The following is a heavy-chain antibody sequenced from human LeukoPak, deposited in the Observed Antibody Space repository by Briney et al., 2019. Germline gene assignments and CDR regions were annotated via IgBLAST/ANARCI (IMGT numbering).Heavy chain of an antibody. CDR2: INHSGST. J-gene: IGHJ5*01. Sequence: SETLSLTCAVYGGSFSGYYWSWIRQPPGKGLEWIGEINHSGSTNYNPSLKSRVTISVDSPKNQFSLKLSSVTAADTAVYYCARGLGSWYNSWGQGTLVTVSS. CDR1: GGSFSGYY. V-gene: IGHV4-34*01. CDR3: ARGLGSWYNS.